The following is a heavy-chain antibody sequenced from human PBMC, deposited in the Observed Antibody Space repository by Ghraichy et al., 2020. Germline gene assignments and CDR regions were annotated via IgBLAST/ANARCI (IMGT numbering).Heavy chain of an antibody. CDR1: GGSISSAGYY. J-gene: IGHJ4*02. V-gene: IGHV4-31*03. D-gene: IGHD1-26*01. CDR3: ARQIVGATLDY. CDR2: IYYNGGT. Sequence: SETLSLTCTVSGGSISSAGYYWNLIRQHPGKGLEWIGYIYYNGGTYYNPSLKSRITISIDTSKNQFSLRLNSVTAADTAVYYCARQIVGATLDYWGQGTLVTVSS.